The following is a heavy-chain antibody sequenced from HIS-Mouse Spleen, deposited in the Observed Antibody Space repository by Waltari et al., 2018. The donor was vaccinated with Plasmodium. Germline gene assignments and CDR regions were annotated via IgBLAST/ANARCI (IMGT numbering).Heavy chain of an antibody. V-gene: IGHV3-30*18. CDR2: ISYDGSNK. CDR3: AKAQGVINFDY. J-gene: IGHJ4*02. D-gene: IGHD3-16*01. CDR1: GFTLSSYG. Sequence: QVQLVESGGGVVQPGRSLSLSCAASGFTLSSYGVHWFRQAPGKGLEWVAVISYDGSNKYYADSVKGRFTISRDNSKNTLYLQMNSLRAEDTAVYYCAKAQGVINFDYWGQGTLVTVSS.